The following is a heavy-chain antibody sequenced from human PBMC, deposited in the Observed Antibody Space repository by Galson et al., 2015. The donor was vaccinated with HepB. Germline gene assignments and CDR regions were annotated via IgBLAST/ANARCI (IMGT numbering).Heavy chain of an antibody. V-gene: IGHV3-23*01. D-gene: IGHD3-3*01. CDR3: AKDPDFDFYSEKSTTFDY. CDR1: GFTFSTYA. CDR2: IRGGGRDK. J-gene: IGHJ4*02. Sequence: SLRLSCAASGFTFSTYAMRWARQAPGKGLEWVAVIRGGGRDKYYGDSVKGRFTISRDNSNNTVYLQMNSLRGEDTAMYYCAKDPDFDFYSEKSTTFDYWGRGTLVTVSS.